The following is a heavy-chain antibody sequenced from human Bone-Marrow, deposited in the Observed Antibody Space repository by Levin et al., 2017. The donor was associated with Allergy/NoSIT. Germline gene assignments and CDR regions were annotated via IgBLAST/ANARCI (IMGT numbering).Heavy chain of an antibody. Sequence: ETLSLTCAASGFTFSNYYMHWVRQAPGKGLVWVSRVISDGSITDYADSVKGRFTISRDNARNTLYLQMNSLRAEDTAVYHCARGGCSSTSCLDNWGQGILVTVSS. J-gene: IGHJ4*02. CDR1: GFTFSNYY. CDR2: VISDGSIT. D-gene: IGHD2-2*01. CDR3: ARGGCSSTSCLDN. V-gene: IGHV3-74*01.